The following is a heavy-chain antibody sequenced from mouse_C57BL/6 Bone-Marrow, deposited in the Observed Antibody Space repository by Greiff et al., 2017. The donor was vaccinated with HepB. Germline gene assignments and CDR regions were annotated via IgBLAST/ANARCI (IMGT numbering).Heavy chain of an antibody. Sequence: VQLQQSGPGLVEPSQSLSLTCSVTGYSITSGYYWHWIRQFPGNKLDWMGYISYDGSNNYNPSLKNRISITRDTSKNQFFLKLNSVTTEDTATYYCARGDYYGSSPAWFAYWGQGTLVTVSA. J-gene: IGHJ3*01. CDR2: ISYDGSN. D-gene: IGHD1-1*01. V-gene: IGHV3-6*01. CDR1: GYSITSGYY. CDR3: ARGDYYGSSPAWFAY.